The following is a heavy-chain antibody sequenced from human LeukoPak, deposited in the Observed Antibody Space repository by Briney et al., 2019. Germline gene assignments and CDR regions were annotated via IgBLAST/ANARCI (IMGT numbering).Heavy chain of an antibody. Sequence: GGSLRLSCAASGFTFKTYSMNWVRQAPGKGLEWVSSISSRSSYTYFAESVKGRFTISRDDAKSSLYLQMNSLRAEDTAVYYCGTVDLSVWGKGTTVIVSS. D-gene: IGHD4-23*01. J-gene: IGHJ6*04. CDR3: GTVDLSV. CDR1: GFTFKTYS. V-gene: IGHV3-21*01. CDR2: ISSRSSYT.